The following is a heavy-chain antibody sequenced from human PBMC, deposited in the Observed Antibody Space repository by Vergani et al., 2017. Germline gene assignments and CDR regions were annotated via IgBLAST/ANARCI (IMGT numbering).Heavy chain of an antibody. D-gene: IGHD3/OR15-3a*01. CDR3: ARGQTGYSRDWSTYFFYMDV. V-gene: IGHV4-30-2*01. Sequence: QLQLQESDSRLVNPSQTLSLTCTLSGDAISRDTYSWNWVRQPPGKPLEWIGSVYYSGTTYYNPSLGVRVTMSIDKSKNHFSLTLTSVTAADSAFYFCARGQTGYSRDWSTYFFYMDVWGKGTTVTVSS. J-gene: IGHJ6*03. CDR2: VYYSGTT. CDR1: GDAISRDTYS.